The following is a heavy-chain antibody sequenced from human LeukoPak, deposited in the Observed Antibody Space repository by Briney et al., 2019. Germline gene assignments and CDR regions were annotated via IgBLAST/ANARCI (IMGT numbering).Heavy chain of an antibody. CDR3: ARDRAPAPGENWFDP. V-gene: IGHV1-18*01. Sequence: GASVKVSCKASGYTFTYRYLHWVRQAPGQAFEWMGWISAYNGNTNYAQKLQGRVTMTTDTSTSTAYMELRSLRSDDTAVYYCARDRAPAPGENWFDPWGQGTLVTVSS. CDR2: ISAYNGNT. CDR1: GYTFTYRY. J-gene: IGHJ5*02. D-gene: IGHD3-16*01.